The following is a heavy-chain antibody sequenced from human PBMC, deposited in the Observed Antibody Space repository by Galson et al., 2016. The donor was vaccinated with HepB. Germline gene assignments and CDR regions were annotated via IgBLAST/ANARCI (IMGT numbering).Heavy chain of an antibody. CDR3: ARTRGPTKGIDF. Sequence: PALVKPTQTLTLTCSLSGFSLSTDGVAVAWIRQPPGKALEWLALIYSDDDKRYNPSLESRLTIVQDKSKNQVVLTMTNVSPVDTGTYFCARTRGPTKGIDFWGQGTLVTVSS. V-gene: IGHV2-5*02. CDR1: GFSLSTDGVA. D-gene: IGHD2-8*01. J-gene: IGHJ4*02. CDR2: IYSDDDK.